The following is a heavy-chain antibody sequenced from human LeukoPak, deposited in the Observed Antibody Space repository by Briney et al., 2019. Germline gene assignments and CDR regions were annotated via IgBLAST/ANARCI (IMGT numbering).Heavy chain of an antibody. Sequence: GGSLRLSCAASGFTFSSYSMNWVRQAPGKGLEWVSCISGSSSYIYSADSVKGRFTISRHNAKNSLYLQMNRLRADDTAVYYCARDRPGYTSGWYSPFDYWGQGTLVTVSS. CDR1: GFTFSSYS. D-gene: IGHD6-13*01. CDR2: ISGSSSYI. V-gene: IGHV3-21*01. J-gene: IGHJ4*02. CDR3: ARDRPGYTSGWYSPFDY.